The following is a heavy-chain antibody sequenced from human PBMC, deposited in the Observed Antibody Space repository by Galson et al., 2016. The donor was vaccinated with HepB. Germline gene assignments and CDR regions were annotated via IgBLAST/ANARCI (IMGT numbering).Heavy chain of an antibody. CDR1: GYNFSNYW. CDR3: ARPDSSGYYLPVEY. J-gene: IGHJ4*02. CDR2: IDPRDSYT. V-gene: IGHV5-10-1*01. D-gene: IGHD3-22*01. Sequence: QSGAEVKKPGESLRISCKGSGYNFSNYWISWVRQMPGKGLEWMGRIDPRDSYTNYSPSFQGHVTISADKSINPAYLQWSGLKASDTAVYYCARPDSSGYYLPVEYWGQGTLVTVSS.